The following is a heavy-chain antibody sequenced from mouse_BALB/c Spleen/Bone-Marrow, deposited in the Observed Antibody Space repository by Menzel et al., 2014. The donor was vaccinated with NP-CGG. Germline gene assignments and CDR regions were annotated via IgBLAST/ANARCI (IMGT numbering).Heavy chain of an antibody. CDR3: SREGAY. J-gene: IGHJ3*01. Sequence: VQLQQSGAELVKPGASVKLSCKASGYTFTSYYMYWVKQRPGQGLEWIGEITPSNGDTNFNEKFKSKATLTVDKSSSTAYMQLSSLTSEDSAVYYCSREGAYWGQGTLVTVSA. CDR2: ITPSNGDT. V-gene: IGHV1S81*02. CDR1: GYTFTSYY.